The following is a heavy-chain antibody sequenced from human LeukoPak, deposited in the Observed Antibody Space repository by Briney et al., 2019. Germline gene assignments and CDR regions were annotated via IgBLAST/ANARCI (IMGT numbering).Heavy chain of an antibody. D-gene: IGHD2-2*01. Sequence: PSETLSLTCAVYGGSFSGYYWSWIRQPPGKGLEWIGEINHSGSTNYNPSLKSRVTISVDTSKNQFSLKLSSVTAADTAVYYCARWGSTSYFDYWGQGTLVTVPS. J-gene: IGHJ4*02. CDR1: GGSFSGYY. V-gene: IGHV4-34*01. CDR2: INHSGST. CDR3: ARWGSTSYFDY.